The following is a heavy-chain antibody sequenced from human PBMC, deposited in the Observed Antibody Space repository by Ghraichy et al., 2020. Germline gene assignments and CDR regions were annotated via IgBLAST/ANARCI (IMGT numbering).Heavy chain of an antibody. J-gene: IGHJ6*02. D-gene: IGHD3-3*01. CDR1: GFTFSSYG. CDR3: ARVLAYYDFWSGYYSRYPGTILSYYGMDV. V-gene: IGHV3-33*01. CDR2: IWYDGSNK. Sequence: GGSLRLSCAASGFTFSSYGMHWVRQAPGKGLEWVAVIWYDGSNKYYADSVKGRFTISRDNSKNTLYLQMNSLRAEDTAVYYCARVLAYYDFWSGYYSRYPGTILSYYGMDVWGQGTTVTVSS.